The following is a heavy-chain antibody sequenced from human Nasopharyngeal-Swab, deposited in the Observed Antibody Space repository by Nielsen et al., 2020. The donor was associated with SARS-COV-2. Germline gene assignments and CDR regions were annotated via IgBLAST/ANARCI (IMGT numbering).Heavy chain of an antibody. CDR3: ARGGWGNWFDP. CDR1: GGSISSYY. D-gene: IGHD3-16*01. J-gene: IGHJ5*02. V-gene: IGHV4-59*01. CDR2: IYYSGST. Sequence: SETLSLTCTVSGGSISSYYWSWIRQPPGKGLEWIGYIYYSGSTSYNPSLKSRVTISVDTSKNQFSLKLSSVTAADTAVYYCARGGWGNWFDPWGQGTLVTVSS.